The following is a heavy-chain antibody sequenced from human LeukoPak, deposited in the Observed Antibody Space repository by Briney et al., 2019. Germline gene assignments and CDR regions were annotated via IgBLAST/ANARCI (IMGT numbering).Heavy chain of an antibody. CDR3: ARDIVAAAGLDY. CDR1: GYTFTSYG. V-gene: IGHV1-18*01. Sequence: ASVKVSCKASGYTFTSYGISWVRQAPGQGLEWMGWISAYNGNTNYAQKFQGRVTITADKSTSTAYMELSSLRSEDTAVYYCARDIVAAAGLDYWGQGTLVTVSS. CDR2: ISAYNGNT. J-gene: IGHJ4*02. D-gene: IGHD6-13*01.